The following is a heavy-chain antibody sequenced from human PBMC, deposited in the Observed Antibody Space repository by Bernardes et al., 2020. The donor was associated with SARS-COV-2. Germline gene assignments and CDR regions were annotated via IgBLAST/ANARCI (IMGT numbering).Heavy chain of an antibody. CDR3: AKLPSIQLWAGNNWFDP. J-gene: IGHJ5*02. Sequence: GGVLRPSCAAPGFTLGGSGLGWGRPAPGEGPQWVAGISGTGTTKFYADPVRGRFTLSRDNSKSTLHLQMNDLRVDDTAIYYCAKLPSIQLWAGNNWFDPWGQGTPVTVSS. V-gene: IGHV3-23*01. CDR2: ISGTGTTK. D-gene: IGHD5-18*01. CDR1: GFTLGGSG.